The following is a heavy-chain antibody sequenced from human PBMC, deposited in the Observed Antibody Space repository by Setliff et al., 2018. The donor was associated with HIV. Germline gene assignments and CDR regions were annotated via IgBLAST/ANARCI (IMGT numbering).Heavy chain of an antibody. CDR1: GGTMRI. CDR2: IIPVGGTT. V-gene: IGHV1-69*08. Sequence: SVKVSCKTSGGTMRIISWVRQAPGQGLEWMGRIIPVGGTTNYAQKFQGRVTMTRDTSTSTGYMELRSLRSEDTAVYYCARGVPVLRYFDWLSRLGYWGQGTLVTVSS. J-gene: IGHJ4*02. D-gene: IGHD3-9*01. CDR3: ARGVPVLRYFDWLSRLGY.